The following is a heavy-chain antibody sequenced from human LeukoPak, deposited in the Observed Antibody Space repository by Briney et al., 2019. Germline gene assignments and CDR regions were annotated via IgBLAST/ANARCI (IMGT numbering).Heavy chain of an antibody. V-gene: IGHV3-21*01. CDR2: ITSSGSYI. J-gene: IGHJ4*02. Sequence: GGSLRLSCAASGFTFSDYSMNWVRQAPGKGLEWVSSITSSGSYIYYADSVKGRFTISRDNARNSLYLQMNSLRAEDTAIYYCARAEALKFRDFDYWGQGTLVTVSS. CDR3: ARAEALKFRDFDY. CDR1: GFTFSDYS.